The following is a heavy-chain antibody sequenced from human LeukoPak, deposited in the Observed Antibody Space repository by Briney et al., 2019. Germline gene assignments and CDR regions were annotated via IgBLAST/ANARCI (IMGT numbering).Heavy chain of an antibody. Sequence: GGSLRLSCVGSGFTFSAYGMHWVRQAPGKGLEWVAVISYDGSNKYYADSVKGGFTISRDNSTNTLYLQMTSLRAEDTAVYSCSKDHKWELDYDYYGVDVWGQGTTVTVSS. J-gene: IGHJ6*02. CDR3: SKDHKWELDYDYYGVDV. V-gene: IGHV3-30*18. D-gene: IGHD1-26*01. CDR1: GFTFSAYG. CDR2: ISYDGSNK.